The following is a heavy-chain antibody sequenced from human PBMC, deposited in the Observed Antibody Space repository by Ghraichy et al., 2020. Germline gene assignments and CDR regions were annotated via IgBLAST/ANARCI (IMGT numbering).Heavy chain of an antibody. V-gene: IGHV3-11*06. CDR2: ISGTGSDT. J-gene: IGHJ5*02. D-gene: IGHD3-10*01. Sequence: GGSLRLSCAASGFIFSNYYMSWIRQAPGKGLEWVSYISGTGSDTNYADSVKGRFTISRDNAKNSLYLQMNSLSAGDTAVYYCARDLWARASPGVKKGTLSSWGQGTLVTVSS. CDR3: ARDLWARASPGVKKGTLSS. CDR1: GFIFSNYY.